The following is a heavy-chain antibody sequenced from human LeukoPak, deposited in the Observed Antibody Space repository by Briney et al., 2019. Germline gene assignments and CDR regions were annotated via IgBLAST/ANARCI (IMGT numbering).Heavy chain of an antibody. J-gene: IGHJ4*02. CDR3: AVRYDILTGVDY. D-gene: IGHD3-9*01. CDR1: GYTYTGYY. V-gene: IGHV1-2*02. Sequence: ASVKVSCKASGYTYTGYYTHWVRQAPGQGLEWMGWINPNSGDTNYAQKFQGRVTMTRDTSISTACMELSRLRSDDTAVYYCAVRYDILTGVDYWGQGTLVTVSS. CDR2: INPNSGDT.